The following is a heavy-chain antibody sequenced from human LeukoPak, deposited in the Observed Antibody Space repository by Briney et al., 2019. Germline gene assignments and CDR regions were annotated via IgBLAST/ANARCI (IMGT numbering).Heavy chain of an antibody. CDR2: ISSSGGST. D-gene: IGHD3-10*01. V-gene: IGHV3-23*01. Sequence: GGSLRLSCAASGFIFSNYGMSWVRQAPGKGLEWVSTISSSGGSTYCADSVKGRFTISRDNSKNTLYLQMNSLRAEDTAVYYCAKDAYGSGSYEDYWGLGTLVTVSS. CDR1: GFIFSNYG. CDR3: AKDAYGSGSYEDY. J-gene: IGHJ4*02.